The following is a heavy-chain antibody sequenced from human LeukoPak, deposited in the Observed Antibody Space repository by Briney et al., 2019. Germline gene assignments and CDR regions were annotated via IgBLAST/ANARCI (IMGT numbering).Heavy chain of an antibody. D-gene: IGHD5-24*01. Sequence: GGSLRLSCAASRFTFSSSAMSWVRQAPGKGLEWVSTISGSGGSTYSTDSVKGRFTISRDNSKSTLYLQMNSLRVEDMAIYYCAKGGPQFFDYWGQGTLVTVSS. CDR3: AKGGPQFFDY. J-gene: IGHJ4*02. CDR2: ISGSGGST. V-gene: IGHV3-23*01. CDR1: RFTFSSSA.